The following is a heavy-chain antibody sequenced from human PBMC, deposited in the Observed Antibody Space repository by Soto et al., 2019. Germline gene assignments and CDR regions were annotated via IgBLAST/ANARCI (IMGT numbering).Heavy chain of an antibody. Sequence: ASVKVSCKASGYTFTSYGISWVRQAPGQGLEWMGWISAYNGNTNYAQKLQGRVTMTTDTSTSTAYMELSSLRSEDTAVYYCARENTILTGYFTLDYYYGMDVWGQGTTVTVSS. V-gene: IGHV1-18*01. CDR2: ISAYNGNT. D-gene: IGHD3-9*01. J-gene: IGHJ6*02. CDR1: GYTFTSYG. CDR3: ARENTILTGYFTLDYYYGMDV.